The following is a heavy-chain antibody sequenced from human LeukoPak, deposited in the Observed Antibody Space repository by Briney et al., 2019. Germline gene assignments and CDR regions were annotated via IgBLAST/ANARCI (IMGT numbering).Heavy chain of an antibody. CDR3: TRGIWRRSGWYYYDY. CDR2: IIPIFGTA. Sequence: SVKVSCKASGGTFSSFAISWVRQAPGQGLEWMGGIIPIFGTANYAQKFQGRVTITADKSTSTAYMELSSLRSEDTAVYYCTRGIWRRSGWYYYDYWGQGTLVTVSS. V-gene: IGHV1-69*06. J-gene: IGHJ4*02. D-gene: IGHD6-19*01. CDR1: GGTFSSFA.